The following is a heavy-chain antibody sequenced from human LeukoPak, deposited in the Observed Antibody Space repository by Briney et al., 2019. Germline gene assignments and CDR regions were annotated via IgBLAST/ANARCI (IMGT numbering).Heavy chain of an antibody. V-gene: IGHV4-4*02. CDR1: GDSISSNNW. CDR2: IYHSGST. Sequence: SGTLSLTCAVSGDSISSNNWWSWVRQPPGKGLEWIGEIYHSGSTNYNPSLKSRVTISVDKSKNQFSLKLSSVTAADTAVYYCARSMDYYDSSGLSFDYWGQGTLVTVSS. J-gene: IGHJ4*02. CDR3: ARSMDYYDSSGLSFDY. D-gene: IGHD3-22*01.